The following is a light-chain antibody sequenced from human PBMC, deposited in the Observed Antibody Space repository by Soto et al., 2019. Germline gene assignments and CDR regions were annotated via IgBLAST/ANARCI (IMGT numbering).Light chain of an antibody. V-gene: IGKV3-11*01. CDR2: DES. J-gene: IGKJ1*01. CDR1: QSVSSY. CDR3: PQRSNWPT. Sequence: EIVLTQSPGTLSLSTGERATLSCRASQSVSSYLAWYKQKPGQAPRLLIYDESNRATGIPARFIAIGSGTDFTLPISSLEPEEFAVDDCPQRSNWPTFCQVTKLDIK.